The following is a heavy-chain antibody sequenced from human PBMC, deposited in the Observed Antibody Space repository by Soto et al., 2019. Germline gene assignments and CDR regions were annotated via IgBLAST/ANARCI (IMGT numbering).Heavy chain of an antibody. V-gene: IGHV4-34*01. CDR3: ASLSSPLRLDARGNWFDP. Sequence: LETLSLTCAVYGGSFSGYYWSWIRQPPGKGLEWIGEINHSGSTNYNPSLKSRVTISVDTSKNQFSLKLSSVTAADTAVYYCASLSSPLRLDARGNWFDPWGQGTLVTVSS. CDR1: GGSFSGYY. J-gene: IGHJ5*02. D-gene: IGHD4-17*01. CDR2: INHSGST.